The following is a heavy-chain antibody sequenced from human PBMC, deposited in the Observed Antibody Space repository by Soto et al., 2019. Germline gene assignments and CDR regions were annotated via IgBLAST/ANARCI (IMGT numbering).Heavy chain of an antibody. D-gene: IGHD2-2*01. CDR3: AGARGYCSRTSCFNADS. CDR1: GGTFSSYA. V-gene: IGHV1-69*01. CDR2: IIPIFGTA. J-gene: IGHJ4*02. Sequence: QVQLVQSGAEVKKPGSSVKVSCKASGGTFSSYAISWVRQAPGQGLEWMGGIIPIFGTANYAQKFQGRGTITADESTSTAYMELSSLRSEDTAVYYCAGARGYCSRTSCFNADSWGQGTLVTVSS.